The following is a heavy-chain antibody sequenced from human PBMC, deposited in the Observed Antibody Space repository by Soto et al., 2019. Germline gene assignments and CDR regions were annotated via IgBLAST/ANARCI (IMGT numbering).Heavy chain of an antibody. CDR2: IDPSDSQT. CDR3: ARQIYDSDTGPNFQYYFDS. CDR1: GYSFAGYW. D-gene: IGHD3-22*01. V-gene: IGHV5-10-1*01. J-gene: IGHJ4*02. Sequence: GESLKISFKGSGYSFAGYWITWVRQQPGKGLEWMGRIDPSDSQTYYSPSFRGHVTISVTKSITTVFLQWSSLRASDTAMYYCARQIYDSDTGPNFQYYFDSWGQGTPVTVSS.